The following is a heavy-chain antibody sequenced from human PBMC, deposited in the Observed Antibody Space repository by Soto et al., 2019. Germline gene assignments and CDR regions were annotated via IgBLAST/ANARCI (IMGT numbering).Heavy chain of an antibody. Sequence: GGSLRLSCAASGFTFSSYAMSWVRQAPGKGLEWVSAISGSGGSTYYADSVKGRFTISRDNSKNTLYLQMNSLRAEDTAVYYCAKWSGYDFWSGYAEYFDYWGQGTLVTVSS. D-gene: IGHD3-3*01. J-gene: IGHJ4*02. CDR1: GFTFSSYA. V-gene: IGHV3-23*01. CDR2: ISGSGGST. CDR3: AKWSGYDFWSGYAEYFDY.